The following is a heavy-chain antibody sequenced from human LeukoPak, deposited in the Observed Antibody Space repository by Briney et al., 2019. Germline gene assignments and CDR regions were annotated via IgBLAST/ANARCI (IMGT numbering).Heavy chain of an antibody. J-gene: IGHJ4*02. D-gene: IGHD3-22*01. V-gene: IGHV1-2*02. CDR2: INPNSGGT. CDR1: GYTFTGYY. CDR3: ARDYGEYYYDSSGYYGGFDY. Sequence: AASVKVSCKASGYTFTGYYMHWVRQAPGQGLEWMGWINPNSGGTNYAQKFQGRVTMTRDTSISTAYMELSRLRSDDTAVYYCARDYGEYYYDSSGYYGGFDYWGQGTLVTVSS.